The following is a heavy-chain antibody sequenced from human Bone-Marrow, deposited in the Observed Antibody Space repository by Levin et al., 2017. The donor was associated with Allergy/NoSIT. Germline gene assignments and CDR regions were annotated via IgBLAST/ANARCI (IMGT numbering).Heavy chain of an antibody. D-gene: IGHD3-22*01. J-gene: IGHJ3*01. Sequence: ASVKVSCKASGYTFTDYYMHWLRQAPGQGLEWMGRINPNSGRANYAPRFQGRVTMTRDASISTVYVELSGLRSDDTAVYYCGRVHYVSDGYYWPYEGLDTWGQGTMVTVSS. CDR3: GRVHYVSDGYYWPYEGLDT. CDR1: GYTFTDYY. CDR2: INPNSGRA. V-gene: IGHV1-2*06.